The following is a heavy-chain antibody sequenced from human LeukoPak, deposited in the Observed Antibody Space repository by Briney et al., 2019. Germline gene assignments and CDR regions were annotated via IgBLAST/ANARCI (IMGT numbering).Heavy chain of an antibody. CDR3: ARDRCSTSCSLFDP. CDR1: GGSISSHY. V-gene: IGHV4-59*11. D-gene: IGHD2-2*01. J-gene: IGHJ5*02. Sequence: SETLSLTCTVSGGSISSHYWSWIRQPPGKGLGWIGYIYYSGSTNYNPSLKSRVTISVDTSKNQFSLKLSSVTAADTAVYYCARDRCSTSCSLFDPWGQGTLVTVSS. CDR2: IYYSGST.